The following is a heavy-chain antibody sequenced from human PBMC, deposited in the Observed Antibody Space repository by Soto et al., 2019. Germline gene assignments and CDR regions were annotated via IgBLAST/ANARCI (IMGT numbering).Heavy chain of an antibody. J-gene: IGHJ4*02. CDR1: GGSISSSSYY. V-gene: IGHV4-39*01. CDR3: AVLFWRGRTFAS. D-gene: IGHD5-12*01. Sequence: TSETLSLTCTVSGGSISSSSYYWGWIRQPPGKGLEWIGNIYYSGSTYYNPSLKSRVTMTVDTSKNQFSLNLSSMTAADAAVYYCAVLFWRGRTFASSGQGALDIVSS. CDR2: IYYSGST.